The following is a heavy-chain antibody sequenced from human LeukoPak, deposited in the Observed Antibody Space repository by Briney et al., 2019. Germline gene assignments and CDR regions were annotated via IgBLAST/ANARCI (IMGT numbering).Heavy chain of an antibody. V-gene: IGHV4-39*07. D-gene: IGHD1-26*01. CDR2: IYYSGST. CDR1: GGSISSSSYY. Sequence: SETLSPTCTVSGGSISSSSYYWGWIRQPPGKGLEWIGSIYYSGSTYYNPSLKSRVTISVDTSKNQFSLKLSSVTAADTAVYYCASWRELPRDLHGRFDPWGQGTLVTVSS. J-gene: IGHJ5*02. CDR3: ASWRELPRDLHGRFDP.